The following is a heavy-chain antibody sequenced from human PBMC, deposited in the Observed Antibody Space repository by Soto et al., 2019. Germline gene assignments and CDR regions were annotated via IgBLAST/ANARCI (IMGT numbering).Heavy chain of an antibody. CDR2: ISSSSSYI. J-gene: IGHJ6*02. Sequence: PGGSLRLSCAASGFTFSSYSMHWVRQAPGKGLECVSSISSSSSYIYYADSVKGRFTISRDNAKNSLYLQMNSLRAEDTAVYYCARDNLSGYYNVGRNYYYGMDVWGQGPPVTVSS. CDR1: GFTFSSYS. V-gene: IGHV3-21*01. CDR3: ARDNLSGYYNVGRNYYYGMDV. D-gene: IGHD3-9*01.